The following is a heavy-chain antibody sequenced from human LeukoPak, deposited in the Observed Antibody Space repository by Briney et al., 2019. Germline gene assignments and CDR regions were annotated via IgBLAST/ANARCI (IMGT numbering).Heavy chain of an antibody. Sequence: GGSLRLSCAASGFTFSSYGMHWVRQAPGKGLEWVAVISYDGSNKYYADSVKGRFTISRDNSKNTLYLQMNSLRAEDTAVYYCAKDGWSDSSSWAAFDYWGQGALVTVSS. D-gene: IGHD6-13*01. CDR3: AKDGWSDSSSWAAFDY. CDR1: GFTFSSYG. CDR2: ISYDGSNK. J-gene: IGHJ4*02. V-gene: IGHV3-30*18.